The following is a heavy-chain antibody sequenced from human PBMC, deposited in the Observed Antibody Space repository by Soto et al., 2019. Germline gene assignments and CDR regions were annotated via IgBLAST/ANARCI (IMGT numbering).Heavy chain of an antibody. CDR1: GYRFTNYW. CDR2: IYPGDSDT. CDR3: AREPSSDIPGIPYYYYGMDV. Sequence: PXESLRVSCKASGYRFTNYWIGWVRQIPREELEWMEVIYPGDSDTNYSPSFQGHVTISADKSISTAYLQWSSLKASDTAMYYCAREPSSDIPGIPYYYYGMDVWGQGTTVTVSS. J-gene: IGHJ6*02. V-gene: IGHV5-51*01. D-gene: IGHD3-9*01.